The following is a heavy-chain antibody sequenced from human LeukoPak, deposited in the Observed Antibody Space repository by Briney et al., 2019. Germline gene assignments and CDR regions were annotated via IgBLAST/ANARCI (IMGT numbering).Heavy chain of an antibody. CDR3: ARDRPESIVGATFTSDY. D-gene: IGHD1-26*01. V-gene: IGHV3-33*01. CDR1: GFTFSSYG. Sequence: PGRSLRLSCAASGFTFSSYGMHWVRQAPGKGLEWVAVIWYDGSNKYYADSVKGRFTISRDNSKNTLYLQMNSLRAEDTAVYYCARDRPESIVGATFTSDYWGQGTLVTVSS. CDR2: IWYDGSNK. J-gene: IGHJ4*02.